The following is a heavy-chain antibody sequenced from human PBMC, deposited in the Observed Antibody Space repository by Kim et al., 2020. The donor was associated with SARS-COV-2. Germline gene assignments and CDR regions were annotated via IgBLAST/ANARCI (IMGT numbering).Heavy chain of an antibody. CDR2: ISYDGSNK. CDR3: ARAVRGVLTY. Sequence: GGSLRLSCAASGFTFSSYAMHWVRQAPGKGLEWVAVISYDGSNKYYADSVKGRFTISRDNSKNTLYLQMNGLRAEDTAVYYCARAVRGVLTYWGQGTLVTVSS. D-gene: IGHD2-21*02. J-gene: IGHJ4*02. V-gene: IGHV3-30*04. CDR1: GFTFSSYA.